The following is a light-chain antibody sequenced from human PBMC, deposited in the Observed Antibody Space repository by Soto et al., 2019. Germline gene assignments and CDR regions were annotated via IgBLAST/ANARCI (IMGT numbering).Light chain of an antibody. CDR2: HDT. J-gene: IGLJ2*01. V-gene: IGLV3-1*01. CDR3: QAWDRTAPVV. Sequence: SYELTQPPSVSVSPGQTATITCSGDKLGERYVCWYQQKPGQSPVWVLYHDTKRPSGIPERFSGSNSGNTAALTISGTQSMDEADYYCQAWDRTAPVVFGGGTKLTVL. CDR1: KLGERY.